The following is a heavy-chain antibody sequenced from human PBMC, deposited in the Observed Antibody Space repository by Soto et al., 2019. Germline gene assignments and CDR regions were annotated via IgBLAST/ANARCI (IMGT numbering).Heavy chain of an antibody. CDR2: INHSGST. CDR1: GGSFSGYY. D-gene: IGHD3-3*01. J-gene: IGHJ3*02. V-gene: IGHV4-34*01. Sequence: PETLSLTCAVYGGSFSGYYWSWIRQPPGKGLEWIGEINHSGSTNYNPSLKSRVTISVDTSKNQFSLKLSSVTAADTAVYYCARGEWLLSTDAFDIWGQGTMVTVSS. CDR3: ARGEWLLSTDAFDI.